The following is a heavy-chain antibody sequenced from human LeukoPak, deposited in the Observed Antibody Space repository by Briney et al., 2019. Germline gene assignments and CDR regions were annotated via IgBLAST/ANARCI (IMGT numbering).Heavy chain of an antibody. V-gene: IGHV3-48*02. Sequence: GGSLRLSCAVSGFTFSTYSMNWVRQAPGKGLEWVSYISSSSSTIYYADSVKGRFTISRDNAKNSLYLQMNSLRDEDAAVYYCAKDSDYYHSSGYYYAYFQHWGQGTLVTVSS. D-gene: IGHD3-22*01. J-gene: IGHJ1*01. CDR1: GFTFSTYS. CDR3: AKDSDYYHSSGYYYAYFQH. CDR2: ISSSSSTI.